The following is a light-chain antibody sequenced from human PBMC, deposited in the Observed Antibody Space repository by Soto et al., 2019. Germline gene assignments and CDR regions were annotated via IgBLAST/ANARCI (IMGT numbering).Light chain of an antibody. Sequence: DIQMTQSPSTLSASVGDRVTITCRASQSISSWLAWYQQKTGKAPKLLIYDASRLESGVPSRFIGSGSGTEFTLTISSLQHDDFASYYCQQYNSDSRTFGQGTKVEVK. J-gene: IGKJ1*01. V-gene: IGKV1-5*01. CDR3: QQYNSDSRT. CDR1: QSISSW. CDR2: DAS.